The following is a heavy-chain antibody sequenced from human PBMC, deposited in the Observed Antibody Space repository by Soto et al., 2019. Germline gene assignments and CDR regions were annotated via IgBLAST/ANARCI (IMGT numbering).Heavy chain of an antibody. CDR1: GGAIRGHY. D-gene: IGHD3-9*01. CDR2: IYYRGST. CDR3: ARGDDILAGEEYFQP. V-gene: IGHV4-59*11. Sequence: SQTLCISRTVSGGAIRGHYCSRILKPPGKGLEWIGYIYYRGSTTHNPSLKSRVTISVDTSKNQFSLKLSSVTAADTAVYYCARGDDILAGEEYFQPWGQGTLVTVSS. J-gene: IGHJ1*01.